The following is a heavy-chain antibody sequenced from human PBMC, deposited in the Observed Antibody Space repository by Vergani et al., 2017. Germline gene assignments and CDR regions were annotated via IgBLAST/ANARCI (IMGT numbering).Heavy chain of an antibody. CDR1: GYTFTDYF. J-gene: IGHJ4*02. CDR3: ARVGTSSNRDYFDY. CDR2: INPNSGGT. V-gene: IGHV1-2*02. Sequence: QVQLVQSGAEVKKPWASVKVSCKASGYTFTDYFMHWVRQAPGQGLEWMGWINPNSGGTNYAQKFQGRVTMTRDTSISTAYMELSNLRSDATAGYYCARVGTSSNRDYFDYWGQGTLVTVSS. D-gene: IGHD2-2*01.